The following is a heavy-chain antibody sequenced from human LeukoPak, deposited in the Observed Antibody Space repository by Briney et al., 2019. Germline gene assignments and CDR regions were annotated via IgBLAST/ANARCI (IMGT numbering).Heavy chain of an antibody. V-gene: IGHV1-3*01. CDR1: GYTFISYT. Sequence: ASVKVSCKASGYTFISYTLHWVRQAPGQRLEWMGWINAGNGNTKYSQKFQGRVSFTRDTSASTAYMELSSLRSEDTAMYYCARGRWDHTVTTLYYFDPWGQGTLVTVSS. D-gene: IGHD4-11*01. J-gene: IGHJ4*02. CDR3: ARGRWDHTVTTLYYFDP. CDR2: INAGNGNT.